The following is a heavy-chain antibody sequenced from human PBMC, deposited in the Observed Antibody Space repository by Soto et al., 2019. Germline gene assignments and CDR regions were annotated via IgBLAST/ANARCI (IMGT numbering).Heavy chain of an antibody. J-gene: IGHJ4*02. CDR2: IKQDGIEK. CDR3: ARDLRGATGPFDY. CDR1: RFTFSRYL. V-gene: IGHV3-7*03. D-gene: IGHD1-26*01. Sequence: PGGSLRLSCAASRFTFSRYLMSWVRQAPGKGLEWVANIKQDGIEKYYADSVKGRFTISRDNVKNSLYLQVNSLRAEDTAMYYCARDLRGATGPFDYWGQGTLITFYS.